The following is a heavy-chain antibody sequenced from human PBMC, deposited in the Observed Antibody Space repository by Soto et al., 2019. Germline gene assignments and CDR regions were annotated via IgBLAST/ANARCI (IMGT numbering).Heavy chain of an antibody. V-gene: IGHV3-48*01. CDR2: ISSSSSTI. CDR1: GFTFNSYG. CDR3: ARDFCRTTSCRFDY. J-gene: IGHJ4*02. D-gene: IGHD2-2*01. Sequence: EVQLVESGGGLVQPGGSLRLSCAASGFTFNSYGMNWVRQAPGKGLEWLSYISSSSSTIYYADSVKGRFTISRDNAKNSVYLQMNSLRGEDTAVYYCARDFCRTTSCRFDYWGQGTLVTVSS.